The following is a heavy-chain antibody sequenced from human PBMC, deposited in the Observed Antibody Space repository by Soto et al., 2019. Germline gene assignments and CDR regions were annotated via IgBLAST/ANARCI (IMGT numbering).Heavy chain of an antibody. V-gene: IGHV3-33*01. Sequence: PGGSLRLSCAASGFTFSSYGMHWVRQAPGKGLEWVAVIWYDGSNKYYADSVKGRFTISRDNSKNTLYLQMNSLRAEDTAVYYCARAGRGSCYICIDYWGQGTLVTVSS. D-gene: IGHD2-15*01. CDR1: GFTFSSYG. CDR2: IWYDGSNK. J-gene: IGHJ4*02. CDR3: ARAGRGSCYICIDY.